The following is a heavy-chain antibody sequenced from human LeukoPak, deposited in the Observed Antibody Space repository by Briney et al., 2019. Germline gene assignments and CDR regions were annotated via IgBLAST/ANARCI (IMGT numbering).Heavy chain of an antibody. D-gene: IGHD3-9*01. J-gene: IGHJ4*02. CDR2: INPNSGGT. CDR1: GYTFSGYY. Sequence: ASVKVSCKASGYTFSGYYIHWVRQAPGQGLEWMGWINPNSGGTNYAQKFQGRVTMTRDTSISTAYMELSRLRSDDTAVYYCARLPYDILTGYHFDYWGQGTLVTVSS. V-gene: IGHV1-2*02. CDR3: ARLPYDILTGYHFDY.